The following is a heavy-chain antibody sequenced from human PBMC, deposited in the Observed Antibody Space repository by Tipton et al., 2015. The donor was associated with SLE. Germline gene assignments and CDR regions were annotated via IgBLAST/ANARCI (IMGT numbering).Heavy chain of an antibody. CDR3: ARVFRHGYNYPSTRFDY. CDR2: IYHNGNA. CDR1: GQSINGNDYL. V-gene: IGHV4-61*08. D-gene: IGHD5-24*01. Sequence: TLSLTCTVSGQSINGNDYLWTWIRQLPGKGLEWIAFIYHNGNAAYNPSLASRVTMSVDTPKNQFSLKMTSVSAADTAMYYCARVFRHGYNYPSTRFDYWGQGTLVTVSS. J-gene: IGHJ4*02.